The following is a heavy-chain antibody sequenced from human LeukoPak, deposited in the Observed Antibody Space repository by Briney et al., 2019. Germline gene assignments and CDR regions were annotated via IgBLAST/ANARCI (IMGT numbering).Heavy chain of an antibody. CDR3: ATYGSPSY. V-gene: IGHV3-23*01. D-gene: IGHD3-10*01. CDR2: VSGSGGTT. Sequence: PGGSLRLSCAASGFTFSSYAMSWVRQAPEKGLEWVSAVSGSGGTTYYADSVKGRFTISRDNAKNSLYLQMNSLRVEDTAVYYCATYGSPSYWGQGTLVTVSS. J-gene: IGHJ4*02. CDR1: GFTFSSYA.